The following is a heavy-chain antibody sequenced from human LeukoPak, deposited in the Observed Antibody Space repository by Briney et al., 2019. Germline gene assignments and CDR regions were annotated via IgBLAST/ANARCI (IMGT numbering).Heavy chain of an antibody. V-gene: IGHV5-51*01. J-gene: IGHJ4*02. CDR1: GYTYTSYR. D-gene: IGHD6-6*01. CDR3: ARERSSQGYFDF. Sequence: GESLRISCNSSGYTYTSYRIGWVRQMPGKGLEWMGIIYPGDSDTRYSPSFQGQVTISADKSISTAYLQWSSLKASDTAMYYCARERSSQGYFDFWGQGTLVTVSS. CDR2: IYPGDSDT.